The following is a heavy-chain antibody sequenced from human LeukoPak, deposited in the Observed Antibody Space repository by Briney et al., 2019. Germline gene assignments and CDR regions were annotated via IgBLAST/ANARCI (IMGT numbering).Heavy chain of an antibody. CDR1: GGSFSGYY. V-gene: IGHV4-34*01. J-gene: IGHJ5*02. D-gene: IGHD2-21*01. Sequence: PSETLSLTCAVYGGSFSGYYWSWIRQPPGKGLEWIGEINHSGSTSYNPSLKSRVTISVDTSKNQFSLKLSSVTAADTAVYYCARGRSMPSVVVKEGWFDPWGQGTLVTVSS. CDR3: ARGRSMPSVVVKEGWFDP. CDR2: INHSGST.